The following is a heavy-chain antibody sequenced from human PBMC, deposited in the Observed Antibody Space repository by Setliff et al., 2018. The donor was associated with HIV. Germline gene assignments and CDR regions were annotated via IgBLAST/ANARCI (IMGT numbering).Heavy chain of an antibody. D-gene: IGHD3-16*01. J-gene: IGHJ6*03. CDR1: GFTFSSYA. CDR2: ITGSGDNT. Sequence: GGSLRLSCTASGFTFSSYAMSWVRQAPGKGLEWVSGITGSGDNTYYADNVEGRFTISRDDAEKSVYLQMNSLRAEDTAVYYCAWAGVGEGYYYYSYMDVWGKGTTVTVSS. CDR3: AWAGVGEGYYYYSYMDV. V-gene: IGHV3-23*01.